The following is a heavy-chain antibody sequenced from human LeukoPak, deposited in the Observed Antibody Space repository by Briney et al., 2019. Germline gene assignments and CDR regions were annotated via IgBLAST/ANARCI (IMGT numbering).Heavy chain of an antibody. D-gene: IGHD2-15*01. CDR1: GGSISSGSYY. CDR2: IYTSGST. J-gene: IGHJ6*02. Sequence: SETLSLTCTVSGGSISSGSYYWSWIRQPAGKGLEWIGRIYTSGSTNYNPSLKSRVTISVDTSKNQFSLKLSSVTAADTAVYYCARAGYCSGGSCYGYYYYGMDVWGQGTTVTVSS. V-gene: IGHV4-61*02. CDR3: ARAGYCSGGSCYGYYYYGMDV.